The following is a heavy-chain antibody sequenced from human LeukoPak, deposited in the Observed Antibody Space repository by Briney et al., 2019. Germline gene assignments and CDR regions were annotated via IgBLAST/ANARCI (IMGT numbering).Heavy chain of an antibody. J-gene: IGHJ4*02. V-gene: IGHV3-11*01. CDR3: ARSYGSRYSDSGSYPPLGY. D-gene: IGHD3-10*01. CDR1: RFTFSDYY. Sequence: GGSLRLSCAASRFTFSDYYMSWIRQAPGKGLEWVSYINSSGSNIYYADSVKGRFTISRDNAKNSLFLQMNSPRAEDTAVYYCARSYGSRYSDSGSYPPLGYWGQGTLVTASS. CDR2: INSSGSNI.